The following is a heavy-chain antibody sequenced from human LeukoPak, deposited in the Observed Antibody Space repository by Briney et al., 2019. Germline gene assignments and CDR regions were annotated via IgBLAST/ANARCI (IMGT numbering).Heavy chain of an antibody. D-gene: IGHD2/OR15-2a*01. CDR1: GGSISSSSYY. J-gene: IGHJ4*02. Sequence: SETLSLTCLVSGGSISSSSYYWGWIRQPPRHGLEWFGSIYYTGSTYYNPSLKSRVTISVDTSKKQLSLKLTSVTAADTAVYYCARHGTQYDYGDSWGQGTLVTVSS. CDR3: ARHGTQYDYGDS. V-gene: IGHV4-39*01. CDR2: IYYTGST.